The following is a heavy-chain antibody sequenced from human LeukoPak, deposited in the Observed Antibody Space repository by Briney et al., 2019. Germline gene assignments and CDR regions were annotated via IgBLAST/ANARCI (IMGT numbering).Heavy chain of an antibody. CDR3: ARDHDYDTDDY. J-gene: IGHJ4*02. V-gene: IGHV1-46*01. CDR1: GYTFTSYY. Sequence: ASVTVSFTASGYTFTSYYMHWVRQAPGQGLEWMGIINPSGGSTSYAQKSQGRVTMTRDTSTSTVYMELSSLRSEDTAVYYCARDHDYDTDDYWGQGTLVTVSS. D-gene: IGHD3-22*01. CDR2: INPSGGST.